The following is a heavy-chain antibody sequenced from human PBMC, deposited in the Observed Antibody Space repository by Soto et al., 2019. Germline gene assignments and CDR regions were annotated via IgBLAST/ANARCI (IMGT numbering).Heavy chain of an antibody. V-gene: IGHV4-39*01. CDR3: ARLEGLATSSYYVDF. J-gene: IGHJ4*02. D-gene: IGHD6-6*01. Sequence: QLQLQESGPGLVKPSETLSLPCSVSDDSVNSDKYYWRWIRQPPGKGPEWIGSIYYRGNAYYNPSLQTRVNISLDTSKSQFSLKLNSVTAADSAVYFCARLEGLATSSYYVDFWGPRALVTVSS. CDR2: IYYRGNA. CDR1: DDSVNSDKYY.